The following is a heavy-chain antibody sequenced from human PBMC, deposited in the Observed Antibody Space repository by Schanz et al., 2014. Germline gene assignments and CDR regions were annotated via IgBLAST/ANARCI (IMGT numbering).Heavy chain of an antibody. Sequence: QVQLQESGPGLVKPSGTLSLTCTISRGSIGSTNWWSWLRQSPRKGLEWISDIYETGRTNYNPSLRSRVTVPVDKPTTHFPRGWTAVTAADTAVYYCARLEYTSGWQGFDYWGQGILVTVSP. CDR3: ARLEYTSGWQGFDY. CDR2: IYETGRT. CDR1: RGSIGSTNW. V-gene: IGHV4-4*02. J-gene: IGHJ4*02. D-gene: IGHD1-1*01.